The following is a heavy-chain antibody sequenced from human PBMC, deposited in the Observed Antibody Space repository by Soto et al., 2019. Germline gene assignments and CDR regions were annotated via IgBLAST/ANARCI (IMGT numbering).Heavy chain of an antibody. J-gene: IGHJ4*02. V-gene: IGHV1-2*04. CDR1: GYTFTGYY. D-gene: IGHD3-10*01. CDR3: ARSYGSGSYPHTYFDY. CDR2: INPNSGGT. Sequence: ASVKVSCKASGYTFTGYYMHWVRQAPGKGLEWMGWINPNSGGTNYAQKFQGWVTMTRDTSISTAYMELSRLRSDDTAVYYCARSYGSGSYPHTYFDYWGQGTLVTLSS.